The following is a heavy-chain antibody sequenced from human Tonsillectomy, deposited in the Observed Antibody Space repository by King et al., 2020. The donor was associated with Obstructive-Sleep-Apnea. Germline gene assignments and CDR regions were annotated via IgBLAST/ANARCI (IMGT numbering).Heavy chain of an antibody. J-gene: IGHJ3*02. V-gene: IGHV3-9*01. Sequence: VQLVESGGGLVQPGRSLRLSCAASGFTFDDYAMHWVRQAPGKGLEWVSGISWNSGSIGYADSVKGRFTISRDNAKNSLYLQMNSLRAEDTALYYCAKRNWGSAFDIWGQGTMVTGSS. D-gene: IGHD7-27*01. CDR3: AKRNWGSAFDI. CDR1: GFTFDDYA. CDR2: ISWNSGSI.